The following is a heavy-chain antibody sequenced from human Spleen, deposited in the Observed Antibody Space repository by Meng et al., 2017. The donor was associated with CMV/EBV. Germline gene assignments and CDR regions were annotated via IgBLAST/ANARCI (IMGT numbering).Heavy chain of an antibody. CDR3: ARDDGGSGKTLRGAGMDV. J-gene: IGHJ6*02. CDR1: GGSISSSGYY. D-gene: IGHD3-10*01. Sequence: SETLSLTCTVSGGSISSSGYYWGWIRQPPGEGLEWIGSMYYSATTYYNPSLRSRTYYNPSLKSRVTISIDTSKNQFSLKLNSVTAADSAVYYCARDDGGSGKTLRGAGMDVWGQGATVTVSS. V-gene: IGHV4-39*07. CDR2: MYYSATTYYNPSLRSRT.